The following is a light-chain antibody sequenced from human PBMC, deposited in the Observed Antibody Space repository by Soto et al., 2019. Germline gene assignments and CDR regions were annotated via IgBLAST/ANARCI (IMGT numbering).Light chain of an antibody. J-gene: IGKJ2*01. V-gene: IGKV1-5*01. CDR1: QSVSSS. CDR3: QQYESFSPYT. Sequence: DIQMTQSPSTLSAFVGDRVTITCRASQSVSSSLAWYQQQPGKAPKLLIYDASTLESGVPSRFSGSGYGTEFTLTINSLQPGDFATYYCQQYESFSPYTFGQGTRLEIK. CDR2: DAS.